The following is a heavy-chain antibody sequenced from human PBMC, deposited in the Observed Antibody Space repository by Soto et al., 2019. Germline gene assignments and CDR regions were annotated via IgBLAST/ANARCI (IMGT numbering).Heavy chain of an antibody. V-gene: IGHV3-9*01. CDR2: LSWNSGTI. Sequence: EVQLVESGGGLVQPGKSLRLSCAASGFTFDDYAMHWVRQVPGKGLEWVSGLSWNSGTIDYADSVKGRFTISRDNAKNSLHLQMNSLKPEDTAFYYCAKAASSGWYYSVDYWGQGTLVTVSS. CDR1: GFTFDDYA. D-gene: IGHD6-19*01. J-gene: IGHJ4*02. CDR3: AKAASSGWYYSVDY.